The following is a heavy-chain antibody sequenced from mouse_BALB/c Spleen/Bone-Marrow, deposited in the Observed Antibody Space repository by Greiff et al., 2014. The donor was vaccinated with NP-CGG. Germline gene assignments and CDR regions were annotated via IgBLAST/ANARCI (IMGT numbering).Heavy chain of an antibody. CDR3: AREGDYDYAWFAY. D-gene: IGHD2-4*01. V-gene: IGHV1-37*01. J-gene: IGHJ3*01. CDR2: INPYNGGT. CDR1: GYSFTGYT. Sequence: EVKLVESGPEVVKPGASMKMSCKASGYSFTGYTMNWVKQSHGKNLEWIGLINPYNGGTHYDQKFKGKATLTVDKSSSTAYMELLSLTSEGSAVYYCAREGDYDYAWFAYWGQGTLITVSA.